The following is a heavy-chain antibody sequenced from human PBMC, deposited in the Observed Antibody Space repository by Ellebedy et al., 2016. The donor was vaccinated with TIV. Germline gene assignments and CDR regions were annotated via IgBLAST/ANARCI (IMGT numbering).Heavy chain of an antibody. CDR2: IRSKINSYAT. V-gene: IGHV3-73*01. CDR1: GFTFSGSA. CDR3: TKYGDYVDGLDV. D-gene: IGHD4-17*01. Sequence: PGGSLRLSCAASGFTFSGSAIHWVRQASGKGLEWVGRIRSKINSYATAYAASVKGRFTISRDDSKNTAYLQMNNLKTEDTAVYFWTKYGDYVDGLDVWGQGTTVTVSS. J-gene: IGHJ6*02.